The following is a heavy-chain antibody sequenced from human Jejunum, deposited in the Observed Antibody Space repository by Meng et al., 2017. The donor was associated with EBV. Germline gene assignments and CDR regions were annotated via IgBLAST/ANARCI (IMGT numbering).Heavy chain of an antibody. CDR3: ARGGGSRSWSFDY. CDR2: TSYDETDK. J-gene: IGHJ4*02. Sequence: GSRVESGGGWVQPGRSLRLSCEASGFTFSGFAMHWVRQAPGKGLEWVALTSYDETDKYYADSVKGRFIISRDNSNNTLSLQMNSLRAEDSAVYYCARGGGSRSWSFDYWGQGTLVTVSS. D-gene: IGHD6-13*01. V-gene: IGHV3-30-3*01. CDR1: GFTFSGFA.